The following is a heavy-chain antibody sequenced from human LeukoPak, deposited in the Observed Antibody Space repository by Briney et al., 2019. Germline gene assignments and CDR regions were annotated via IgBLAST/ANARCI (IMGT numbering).Heavy chain of an antibody. CDR1: GGSISSYY. D-gene: IGHD3-22*01. CDR3: TRDGPRSSGYPDN. CDR2: IYYSGST. Sequence: SETLSLTCTVSGGSISSYYWSWIRQPPGKGLEWIGYIYYSGSTNYNPSLKSRVTISVDTSKNQFSLKLSSVTAADTAVYYCTRDGPRSSGYPDNWGQGTLVTVSS. J-gene: IGHJ4*02. V-gene: IGHV4-59*12.